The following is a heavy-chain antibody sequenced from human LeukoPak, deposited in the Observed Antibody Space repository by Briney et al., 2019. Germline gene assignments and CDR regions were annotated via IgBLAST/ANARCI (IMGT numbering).Heavy chain of an antibody. CDR2: ISNNGGST. CDR1: GFTFTTYA. D-gene: IGHD1-26*01. V-gene: IGHV3-64D*06. J-gene: IGHJ3*02. Sequence: GGSLRLSCSASGFTFTTYAIHWVHQAPGKGLEYVSAISNNGGSTNYADSVKGRFTVSRDNSKNTLYLQMSSLRAEDTAVYYCVKDRGKSAGPGGFDIWGQGTMVTVSS. CDR3: VKDRGKSAGPGGFDI.